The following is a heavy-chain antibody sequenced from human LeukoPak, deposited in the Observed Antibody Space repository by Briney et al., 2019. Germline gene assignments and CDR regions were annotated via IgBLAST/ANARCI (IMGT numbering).Heavy chain of an antibody. CDR2: ISSSSSYI. V-gene: IGHV3-21*01. Sequence: KTGGSLRLSCAASGFTFSSYSMNWVRQAPGKGLEWVSSISSSSSYIYYADSVKGRFTISRDNAKNSLYLQMNSLRAEDTAVYYCARATTYPAGDAFDIWGQGTVVTVSS. D-gene: IGHD1-7*01. CDR3: ARATTYPAGDAFDI. J-gene: IGHJ3*02. CDR1: GFTFSSYS.